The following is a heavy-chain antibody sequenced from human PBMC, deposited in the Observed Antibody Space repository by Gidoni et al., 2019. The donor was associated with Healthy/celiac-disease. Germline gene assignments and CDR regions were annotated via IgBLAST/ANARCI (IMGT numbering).Heavy chain of an antibody. CDR1: GGSISSSSYY. D-gene: IGHD3-3*01. CDR3: ASSITMRLFDY. J-gene: IGHJ4*02. V-gene: IGHV4-39*01. CDR2: IYYSGST. Sequence: QLQLQESGPGLVKPSETLSLTCTVSGGSISSSSYYWGWIRQPPGKGLEWIGSIYYSGSTYYNPSLKSRVTISVDTSKNQFSLKLSSVTAADTAVYYCASSITMRLFDYWGQGTLVTVSS.